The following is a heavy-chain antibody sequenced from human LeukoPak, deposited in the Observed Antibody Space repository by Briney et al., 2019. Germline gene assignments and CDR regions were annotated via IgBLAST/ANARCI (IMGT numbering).Heavy chain of an antibody. CDR2: IRYDGSKK. J-gene: IGHJ4*02. CDR1: GFSFSSYG. Sequence: GGALRLSCAPPGFSFSSYGMHWVREAPGKGVEWVTFIRYDGSKKYYADSVKGRITISKDNSKNTLYLQMNSLRTEDTAVYYCAKDSSGSSWYWDYWGQGTLVTVSS. D-gene: IGHD6-13*01. CDR3: AKDSSGSSWYWDY. V-gene: IGHV3-30*02.